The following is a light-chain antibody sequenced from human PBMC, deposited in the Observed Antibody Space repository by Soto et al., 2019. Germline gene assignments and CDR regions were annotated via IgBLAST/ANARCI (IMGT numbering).Light chain of an antibody. V-gene: IGLV2-14*03. CDR1: SSDIGAFNY. Sequence: QSALAQPASVSGSPGQSITISCTGTSSDIGAFNYVSWYQQHPGDAPKLLIFDVSARPAGISVRFSASNSGNTASLTISGLQAEDEAHYFCSSYAATNTVLFGGGTKLTVL. CDR3: SSYAATNTVL. J-gene: IGLJ2*01. CDR2: DVS.